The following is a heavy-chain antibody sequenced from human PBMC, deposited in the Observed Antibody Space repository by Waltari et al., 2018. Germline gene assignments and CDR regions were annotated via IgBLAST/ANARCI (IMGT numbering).Heavy chain of an antibody. V-gene: IGHV3-74*01. D-gene: IGHD3-10*01. CDR2: IKSEGILI. CDR1: GFPFNTYW. Sequence: EVQLVESGGGLVRPGGSLRLSCEASGFPFNTYWMPWVRQAPGKWLVWVARIKSEGILISYAASVKGRFTISRDNAKNTLYLQMNSLRAEDTAVYYCARGGGSLDYWGQGTQVTVSS. J-gene: IGHJ4*02. CDR3: ARGGGSLDY.